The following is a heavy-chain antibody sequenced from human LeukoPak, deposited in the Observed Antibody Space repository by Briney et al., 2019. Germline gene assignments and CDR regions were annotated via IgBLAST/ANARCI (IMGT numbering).Heavy chain of an antibody. CDR3: AREASGSYYNFDY. V-gene: IGHV3-21*01. CDR2: ISSSSSYI. D-gene: IGHD1-26*01. J-gene: IGHJ4*02. CDR1: GFTFSSYS. Sequence: PGGSLRLSCAASGFTFSSYSMNWVRQAPGKGLEWVSSISSSSSYIYYADSVKGRFTISRDNAKNSLYLQMNSLRAEDTAVYYCAREASGSYYNFDYWGQGTLVTVSS.